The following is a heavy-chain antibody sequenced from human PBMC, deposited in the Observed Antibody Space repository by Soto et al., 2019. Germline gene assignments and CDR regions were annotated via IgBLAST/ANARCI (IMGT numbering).Heavy chain of an antibody. Sequence: GGSLRLSCTASGFNFSNHDIHWVRQPTGKGLEWVSTIGTAGDTYYPGSVKGRFTVSRENAKNSLYLQMNSLRPEDTAVYYCARSGGYYYLDYWGQGALVTVSS. CDR3: ARSGGYYYLDY. D-gene: IGHD3-22*01. V-gene: IGHV3-13*01. CDR1: GFNFSNHD. CDR2: IGTAGDT. J-gene: IGHJ4*02.